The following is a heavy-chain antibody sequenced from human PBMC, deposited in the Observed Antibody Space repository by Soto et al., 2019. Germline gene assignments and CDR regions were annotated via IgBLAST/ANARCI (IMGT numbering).Heavy chain of an antibody. D-gene: IGHD1-1*01. CDR2: FDPEDGET. J-gene: IGHJ6*03. CDR3: ATDPRGLERGRWDYYYYYMDV. V-gene: IGHV1-24*01. Sequence: ASVKVSXKVSGYTLTELSMHWVRQAPGKGLEWMGGFDPEDGETIYAQKFQGRVTMTEDTSTDAAYMELSSLRSEDTAVYYCATDPRGLERGRWDYYYYYMDVWGKGTTVTVSS. CDR1: GYTLTELS.